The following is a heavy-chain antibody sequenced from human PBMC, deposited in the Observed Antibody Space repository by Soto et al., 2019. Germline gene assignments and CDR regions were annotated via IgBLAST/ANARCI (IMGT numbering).Heavy chain of an antibody. J-gene: IGHJ4*02. D-gene: IGHD5-12*01. CDR1: GFTVSSNY. V-gene: IGHV3-66*01. Sequence: SLRLSCAASGFTVSSNYMSWVRQAPGKGLEWVSVIYSGGSTYYADSVKGRFTISRDNSKNTLYLQMNSLRAEDTAVYYCASFYSGYNLFDYWGQGTLVTVSS. CDR3: ASFYSGYNLFDY. CDR2: IYSGGST.